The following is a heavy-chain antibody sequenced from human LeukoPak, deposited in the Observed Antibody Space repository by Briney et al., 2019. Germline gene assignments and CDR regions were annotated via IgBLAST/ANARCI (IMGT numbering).Heavy chain of an antibody. CDR3: ARTFTYYYDSSGYDWFDP. Sequence: PSETLSLTCTVSGGSISSSSYYWGWIRQPPGKGLEWIGSIYYSGSTYYNPSLKSRVTISVDTSKNQFSLKLSSVTAADTAVYYCARTFTYYYDSSGYDWFDPWGQGTLVTVSS. J-gene: IGHJ5*02. D-gene: IGHD3-22*01. CDR1: GGSISSSSYY. CDR2: IYYSGST. V-gene: IGHV4-39*07.